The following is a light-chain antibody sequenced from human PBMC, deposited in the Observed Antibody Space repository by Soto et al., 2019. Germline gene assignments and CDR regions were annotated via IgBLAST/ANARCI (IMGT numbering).Light chain of an antibody. J-gene: IGKJ3*01. Sequence: DIQMTQSPSSLSASVGDRVTITCRISQSIRTYLNWYQQKPGKAPNLLIYAASSLQSGVPSRFSGGGSGTDFTLTISSLQRDDFATYYCQQSYSNPFTFGPGTTVDIK. CDR3: QQSYSNPFT. V-gene: IGKV1-39*01. CDR1: QSIRTY. CDR2: AAS.